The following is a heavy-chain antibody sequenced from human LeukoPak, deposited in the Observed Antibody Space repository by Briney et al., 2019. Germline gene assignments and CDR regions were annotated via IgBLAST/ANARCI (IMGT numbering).Heavy chain of an antibody. CDR1: GFTFMRHT. J-gene: IGHJ3*01. D-gene: IGHD4-23*01. V-gene: IGHV3-23*01. Sequence: GGSLTLSCEASGFTFMRHTMSWVRQAPGKGPEWVSAISGNGRKTFYADSVRGRFTISRDNSKNTLYLQMSSLRADDTAVYFCAKDYIGGLADAFDVWGQGTMVTVSS. CDR2: ISGNGRKT. CDR3: AKDYIGGLADAFDV.